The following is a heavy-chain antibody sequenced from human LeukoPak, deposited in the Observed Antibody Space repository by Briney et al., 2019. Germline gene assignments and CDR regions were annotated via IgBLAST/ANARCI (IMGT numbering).Heavy chain of an antibody. CDR2: INHSGST. V-gene: IGHV4-34*01. D-gene: IGHD1-26*01. CDR1: GGSFSGYY. J-gene: IGHJ4*02. Sequence: SETLSLTRAVYGGSFSGYYWSWIRQPPGKGLEWIGEINHSGSTNYNPSLKSRVTISVDTSKNQFSLKLSSVTAADTAVYYCARLAWGVGPRRAFWDYWGQGTLVTVSS. CDR3: ARLAWGVGPRRAFWDY.